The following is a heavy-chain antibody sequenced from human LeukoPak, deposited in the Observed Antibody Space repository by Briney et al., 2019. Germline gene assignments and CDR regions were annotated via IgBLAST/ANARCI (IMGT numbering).Heavy chain of an antibody. CDR2: IVVGSGNT. CDR1: GFTFTSSA. J-gene: IGHJ4*02. D-gene: IGHD1-26*01. V-gene: IGHV1-58*02. CDR3: AAEEWELAPWGY. Sequence: SVKVSCKASGFTFTSSAMQWVRQARGQRLEWIGWIVVGSGNTNYAQKFQERVTITRDMSTSTAYMELSSLRSEDTAVYYCAAEEWELAPWGYWGQGTLVTVSS.